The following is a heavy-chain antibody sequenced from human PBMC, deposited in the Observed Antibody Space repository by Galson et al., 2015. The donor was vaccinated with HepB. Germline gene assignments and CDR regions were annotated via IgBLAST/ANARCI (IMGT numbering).Heavy chain of an antibody. CDR1: GGSIRSGGYY. J-gene: IGHJ5*02. CDR3: ARGYIVVGNWFAP. V-gene: IGHV4-31*03. D-gene: IGHD2-2*01. CDR2: IYYSGST. Sequence: TLSLTCTVSGGSIRSGGYYWSWIRQHPGKGLEWIGYIYYSGSTYYNPSLKSRVTISVDTSKNQFSLKLSSVTAADTAVYYCARGYIVVGNWFAPWGQGTLVTVSS.